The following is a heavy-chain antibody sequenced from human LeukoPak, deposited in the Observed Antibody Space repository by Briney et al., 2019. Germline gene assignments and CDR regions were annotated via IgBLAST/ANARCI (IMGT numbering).Heavy chain of an antibody. V-gene: IGHV3-7*01. J-gene: IGHJ4*02. CDR1: GFTFSSYS. CDR2: IKKDGSEK. Sequence: GGSLRLSCAASGFTFSSYSMNWVRQAPGKGLEWVANIKKDGSEKYYVDSVKGRFTISRDNAKTSLYLQMISLRAEDTAVYYCARHLSGVTGYTYGRGIDYWGQGTLVTVSS. CDR3: ARHLSGVTGYTYGRGIDY. D-gene: IGHD5-18*01.